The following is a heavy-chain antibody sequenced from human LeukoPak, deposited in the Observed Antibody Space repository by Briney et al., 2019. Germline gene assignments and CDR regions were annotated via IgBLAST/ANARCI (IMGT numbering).Heavy chain of an antibody. CDR3: ARDFGEVDTAVVWTPYLYYGMDV. D-gene: IGHD5-18*01. V-gene: IGHV3-30*04. J-gene: IGHJ6*02. CDR2: ISYDGSNK. CDR1: GFTFSSYA. Sequence: GGSLRLSCAASGFTFSSYAMHWVRQAPGKGLEWVAVISYDGSNKYYADSVKGRFTISRDNSKNTLYLQMNSLRAEDAAVYYCARDFGEVDTAVVWTPYLYYGMDVWGQGTTVTVSS.